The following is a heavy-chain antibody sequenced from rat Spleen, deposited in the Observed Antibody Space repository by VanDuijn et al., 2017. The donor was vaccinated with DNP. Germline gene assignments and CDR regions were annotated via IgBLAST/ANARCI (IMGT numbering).Heavy chain of an antibody. CDR2: IRYDGGST. CDR3: VRPHDYAGSYPRY. V-gene: IGHV5-22*01. J-gene: IGHJ2*01. D-gene: IGHD1-12*02. Sequence: EVQLVESGGDLVQSGRSLKLSCAASGFSFSDYYMAWVRQAPTKGLEWVAYIRYDGGSTYYGDSVKGRFTISRDNAKSTLYLQMNSLRSEDMATYYCVRPHDYAGSYPRYWGQGVMVTVSS. CDR1: GFSFSDYY.